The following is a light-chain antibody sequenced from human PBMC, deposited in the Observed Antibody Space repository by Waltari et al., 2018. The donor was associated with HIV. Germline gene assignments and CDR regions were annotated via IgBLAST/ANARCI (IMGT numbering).Light chain of an antibody. V-gene: IGLV3-21*02. Sequence: SYELTQPPSVSVAPGQTATVPCGGANIASSSVHWYQQKPGQAPVLVVYGDSERPSGIPERFAGSNSDNTATLTISRVAAGDEAAYYCQVWDTFSDRYVFGAGTEVTVL. CDR1: NIASSS. CDR2: GDS. CDR3: QVWDTFSDRYV. J-gene: IGLJ1*01.